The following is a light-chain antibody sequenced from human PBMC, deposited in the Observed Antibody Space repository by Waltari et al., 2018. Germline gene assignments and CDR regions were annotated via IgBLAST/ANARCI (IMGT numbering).Light chain of an antibody. J-gene: IGLJ7*01. V-gene: IGLV1-51*02. Sequence: QSVLTQPPSVSAAPGQRVPISCSGGSSNIGNNYVSWYRQFPGTAPKLLIYEDRERPSGIPGRFSGSKSGTSATLDITGLQAGDEADYYCGTWDSSLSGAVFGGGTHLTVL. CDR3: GTWDSSLSGAV. CDR2: EDR. CDR1: SSNIGNNY.